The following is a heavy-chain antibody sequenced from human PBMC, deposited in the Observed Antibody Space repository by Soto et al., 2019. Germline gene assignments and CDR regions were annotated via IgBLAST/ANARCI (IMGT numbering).Heavy chain of an antibody. Sequence: QVQLVQSGAEVKKPGASVKVSCKASGYTFTSYDINWGRQATGQGLAWMGWMNPNSGNTGYAQKFQGRVTMARNTSISTDYKELSGLRAEDTAVYYCGRWLPVRARGGLNYRFGPWGQGTLVTVSS. V-gene: IGHV1-8*01. CDR2: MNPNSGNT. CDR3: GRWLPVRARGGLNYRFGP. J-gene: IGHJ5*02. D-gene: IGHD3-10*01. CDR1: GYTFTSYD.